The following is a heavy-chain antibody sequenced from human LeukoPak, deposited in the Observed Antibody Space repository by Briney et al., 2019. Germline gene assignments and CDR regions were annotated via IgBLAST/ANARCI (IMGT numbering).Heavy chain of an antibody. CDR3: ARRGPTYYYYYMDV. CDR1: GGSFSGYY. Sequence: PSETLSLTCAVYGGSFSGYYWSWIRQPPGKGLEWIGEINHSGSTNYNPSLKSRVTISVDTSKNQFSLKLSSVTAADTAVYYCARRGPTYYYYYMDVWGKGTTVTVSS. J-gene: IGHJ6*03. D-gene: IGHD3-10*01. CDR2: INHSGST. V-gene: IGHV4-34*01.